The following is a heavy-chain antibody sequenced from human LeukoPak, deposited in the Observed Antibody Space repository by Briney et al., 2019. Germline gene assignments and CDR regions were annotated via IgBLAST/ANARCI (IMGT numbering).Heavy chain of an antibody. CDR2: ISGSGGST. CDR1: GFTFSSYA. V-gene: IGHV3-23*01. D-gene: IGHD4-11*01. Sequence: GGSLRLSCAASGFTFSSYAMSWVRQAPGKGLEWVSVISGSGGSTYYRDSVKGRFTISRDNSKNTLYLQMNSLTAGDTAVYFCAKDGTTTVTFDYWGQGTLVAVSS. J-gene: IGHJ4*02. CDR3: AKDGTTTVTFDY.